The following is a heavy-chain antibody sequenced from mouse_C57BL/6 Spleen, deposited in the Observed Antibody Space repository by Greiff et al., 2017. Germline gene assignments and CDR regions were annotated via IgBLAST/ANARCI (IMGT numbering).Heavy chain of an antibody. CDR1: GYTFTSYW. CDR2: IDPSSGGT. J-gene: IGHJ2*01. CDR3: ARAGYAYALDY. Sequence: QVQLQQPGAELVKPGASVKLSCKASGYTFTSYWMHWVKQRPGRGLEWIGRIDPSSGGTKYNEKFKSKATLTVDKTSSTAYMQLSSLTSEDAAVYYCARAGYAYALDYWGQGTTLTVSS. V-gene: IGHV1-72*01. D-gene: IGHD3-1*01.